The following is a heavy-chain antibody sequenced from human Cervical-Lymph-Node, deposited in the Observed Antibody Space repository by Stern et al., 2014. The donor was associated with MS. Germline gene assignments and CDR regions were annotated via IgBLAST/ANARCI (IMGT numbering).Heavy chain of an antibody. D-gene: IGHD1-1*01. CDR1: GFTFDDYA. Sequence: VQLVESGGGLVQPGRSLRLSCAASGFTFDDYAMHWVRQAPGRGLEWVSGITWNSGIIAYADSVNGRFTISRDNAKNSLYLQMNSLRAEDTGLYYCAKSYNTYYYYGMDVWGQGTSVTVSS. CDR3: AKSYNTYYYYGMDV. CDR2: ITWNSGII. V-gene: IGHV3-9*01. J-gene: IGHJ6*02.